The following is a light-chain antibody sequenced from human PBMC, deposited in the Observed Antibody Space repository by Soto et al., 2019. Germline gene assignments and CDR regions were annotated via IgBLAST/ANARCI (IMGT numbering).Light chain of an antibody. CDR3: SAYTARSTLV. CDR1: SPNIGINT. Sequence: QSVLTQPPSASGTPGQRVTISCSGSSPNIGINTVNWYQHLPGMAPKLLIYSDNQRPSGVPDRFSGSKSGTSASLAISGLQSEDEGDYYCSAYTARSTLVFGGGTKLTVL. J-gene: IGLJ3*02. V-gene: IGLV1-44*01. CDR2: SDN.